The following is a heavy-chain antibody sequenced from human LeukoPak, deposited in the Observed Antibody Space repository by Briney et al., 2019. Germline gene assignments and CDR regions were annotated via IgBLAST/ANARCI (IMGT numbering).Heavy chain of an antibody. D-gene: IGHD4-11*01. CDR1: GFTFSSYG. J-gene: IGHJ5*02. V-gene: IGHV3-30*03. CDR2: ISYDGSNK. CDR3: VSTAVTNA. Sequence: PGGSLRLSCAASGFTFSSYGMSWVRQAPGKGLEWVAVISYDGSNKYYADSVKGRFTTSRDNSKNTLYLQMNSLRPEDTAVYFCVSTAVTNAWGQGTLVTVSS.